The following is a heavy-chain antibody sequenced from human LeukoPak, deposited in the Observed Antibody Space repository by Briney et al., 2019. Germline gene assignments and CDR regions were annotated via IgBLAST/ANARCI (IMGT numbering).Heavy chain of an antibody. Sequence: PGGSLRLSRAASGFTVSSNYMSWVRQAPGKGLEWVSVIYSGGSTYYADSVKGRFTISRDNSKNTLYLQMNSLRAEDTAVYYCARQHTVVTPVGYWGQGTLVTVSS. D-gene: IGHD4-23*01. CDR2: IYSGGST. V-gene: IGHV3-66*04. CDR3: ARQHTVVTPVGY. J-gene: IGHJ4*02. CDR1: GFTVSSNY.